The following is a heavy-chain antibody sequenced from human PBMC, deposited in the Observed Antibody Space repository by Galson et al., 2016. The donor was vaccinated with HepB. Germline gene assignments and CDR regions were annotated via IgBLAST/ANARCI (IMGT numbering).Heavy chain of an antibody. CDR3: ARVRQRVKGYSYSPLFDY. Sequence: ETLSLTCTVSGGSISSHFCSWIRQPPGKGLEWIGHIYDSGSTNYNPSLQSRVTISVDTSKNQFSLKLSSVTAADTAVYHCARVRQRVKGYSYSPLFDYWGPGTLVTVSS. D-gene: IGHD5-18*01. CDR1: GGSISSHF. V-gene: IGHV4-59*11. CDR2: IYDSGST. J-gene: IGHJ4*02.